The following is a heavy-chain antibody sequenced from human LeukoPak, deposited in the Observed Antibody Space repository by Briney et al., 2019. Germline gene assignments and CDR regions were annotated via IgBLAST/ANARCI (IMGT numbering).Heavy chain of an antibody. CDR1: GFTFSSYA. CDR2: ISGSGGST. D-gene: IGHD1-26*01. V-gene: IGHV3-23*01. CDR3: AKDRLGAMMYFDF. Sequence: GGSLRLSCAASGFTFSSYAMTWVRQAPGKGLEWVSAISGSGGSTYYADSVKGRVTISRDNSKNTLYLQVNSLRVEDTAVYYCAKDRLGAMMYFDFWGQGTLVTVSS. J-gene: IGHJ4*02.